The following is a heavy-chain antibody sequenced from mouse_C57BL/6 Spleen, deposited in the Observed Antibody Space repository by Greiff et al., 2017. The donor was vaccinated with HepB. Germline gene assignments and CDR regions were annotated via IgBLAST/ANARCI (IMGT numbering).Heavy chain of an antibody. J-gene: IGHJ2*01. CDR3: ARVTAQATY. D-gene: IGHD3-2*02. CDR2: IYPGDGDT. CDR1: GYAFSSSW. V-gene: IGHV1-82*01. Sequence: VQLQESGPELVKPGASVKISCKASGYAFSSSWMNWVKQRPGKGLEWIGRIYPGDGDTNYNGKFKGKATLTADKSSSTAYMQLSSLTSEDSAVYFCARVTAQATYWGQGTTLTVSS.